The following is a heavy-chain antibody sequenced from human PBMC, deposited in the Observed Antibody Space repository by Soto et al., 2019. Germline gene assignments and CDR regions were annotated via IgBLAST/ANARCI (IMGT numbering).Heavy chain of an antibody. D-gene: IGHD3-22*01. J-gene: IGHJ3*02. V-gene: IGHV4-30-2*01. CDR1: CGSLTRRAYS. Sequence: SETLSLTCAVSCGSLTRRAYSWCWIRQPSGKGLEWIGFIYQSGSTYYKPSLKSRVTMSLDRPKNQFSLKLSSVTAADTAVYYCARELLFYDSDGFSWDDAFDIWGQGTMVT. CDR2: IYQSGST. CDR3: ARELLFYDSDGFSWDDAFDI.